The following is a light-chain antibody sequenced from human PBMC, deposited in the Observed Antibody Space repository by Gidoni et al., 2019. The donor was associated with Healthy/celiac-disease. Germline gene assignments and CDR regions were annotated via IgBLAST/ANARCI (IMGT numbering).Light chain of an antibody. CDR1: QSISSY. CDR3: QQSYSTLFT. J-gene: IGKJ3*01. V-gene: IGKV1-39*01. CDR2: AAS. Sequence: DIQMTQSPSSLSASVGDRVTITCRASQSISSYLNWYQQKPGKAPKLLIYAASSLQSGVPSRFSGSGSETDFTLTISSLQPEDFATYYCQQSYSTLFTFXPXTKVDIK.